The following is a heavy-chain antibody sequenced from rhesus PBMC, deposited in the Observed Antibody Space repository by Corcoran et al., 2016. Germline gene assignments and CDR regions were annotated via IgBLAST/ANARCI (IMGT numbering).Heavy chain of an antibody. CDR2: ISGSSGSN. J-gene: IGHJ3*01. V-gene: IGHV4-99*02. CDR1: GYSISSGYC. CDR3: VRDRSNGWYEAFAF. Sequence: QVQLQESGPGLVKPSETLSLNCSGSGYSISSGYCWGWIRQPPGKGQVYIGDISGSSGSNYYNPSLTSRVTISKDTSKTQFSLKLSSVTAADTADYYCVRDRSNGWYEAFAFWGQGLRVTVSS. D-gene: IGHD6-31*01.